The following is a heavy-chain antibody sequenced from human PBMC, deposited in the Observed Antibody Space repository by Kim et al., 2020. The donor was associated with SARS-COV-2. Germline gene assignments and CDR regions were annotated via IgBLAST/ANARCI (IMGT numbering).Heavy chain of an antibody. D-gene: IGHD5-18*01. CDR3: ATRGALWPHYFDY. CDR1: GYTFTNYA. Sequence: ASVKVSCKASGYTFTNYAIYWLRRAPRQRLEWMGWINAGNGHTEYSQKFQGRVTITRGTSASTAYMELSGLTSEDTAVYYCATRGALWPHYFDYWGQGTL. J-gene: IGHJ4*02. V-gene: IGHV1-3*01. CDR2: INAGNGHT.